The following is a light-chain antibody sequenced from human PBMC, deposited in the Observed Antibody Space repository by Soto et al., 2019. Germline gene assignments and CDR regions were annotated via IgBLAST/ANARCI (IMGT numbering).Light chain of an antibody. V-gene: IGKV1-39*01. CDR3: QQSYSTPSIT. CDR1: QSISSY. J-gene: IGKJ5*01. CDR2: AAS. Sequence: DIQMTQSPSSLSASVGDRVTITCRASQSISSYLNWYQQKPGKAPKLLIYAASSLQSGVPSRFGVSGSCTDFTLSMSSLQPEDFATYYCQQSYSTPSITFGQGTRLEIK.